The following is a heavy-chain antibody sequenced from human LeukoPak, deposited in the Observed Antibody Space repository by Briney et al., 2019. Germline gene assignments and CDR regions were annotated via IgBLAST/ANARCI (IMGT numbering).Heavy chain of an antibody. CDR2: IYYSGST. J-gene: IGHJ5*02. V-gene: IGHV4-30-4*01. CDR3: ARHPSAMTGFDP. Sequence: SQTLSLTCTVSGGSISSGDYYWSWIRQPPGKGLEWIGYIYYSGSTNYNPSLKSRVTISVDSSKDQFSLRMSSVTAADTAVYYCARHPSAMTGFDPWGQGTLVTVSS. D-gene: IGHD2-2*01. CDR1: GGSISSGDYY.